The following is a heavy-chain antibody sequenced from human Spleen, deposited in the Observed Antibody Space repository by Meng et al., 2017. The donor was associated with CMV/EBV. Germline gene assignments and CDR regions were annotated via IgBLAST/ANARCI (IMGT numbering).Heavy chain of an antibody. J-gene: IGHJ6*02. V-gene: IGHV3-48*04. Sequence: GGSLRLSCAASGFTFTSYGMNWVRQAPGKGLEWISYISSSSGTIYYADSVKGRFTISRDNAKNSLYLQMNSLRAEDTALYYCARDHDFWSGQSPMDVWGQGTTVTVSS. CDR2: ISSSSGTI. CDR1: GFTFTSYG. CDR3: ARDHDFWSGQSPMDV. D-gene: IGHD3-3*01.